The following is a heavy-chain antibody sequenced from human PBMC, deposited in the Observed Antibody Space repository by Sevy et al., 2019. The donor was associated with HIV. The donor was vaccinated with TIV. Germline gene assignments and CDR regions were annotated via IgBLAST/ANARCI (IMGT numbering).Heavy chain of an antibody. CDR2: FDPEDDEK. Sequence: ASVKVSCKVSGYTLTELSVHWVRQAPGKVLEWMATFDPEDDEKIYAQKFQGRVTMTEDTSTDTAYMELSSLRSEDTAVYYCATTKDYYDSSGYPFDYWGQGTLVTVSS. CDR1: GYTLTELS. J-gene: IGHJ4*02. CDR3: ATTKDYYDSSGYPFDY. D-gene: IGHD3-22*01. V-gene: IGHV1-24*01.